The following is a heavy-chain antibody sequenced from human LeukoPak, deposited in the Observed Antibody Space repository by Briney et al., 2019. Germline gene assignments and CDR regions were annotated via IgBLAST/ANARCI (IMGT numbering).Heavy chain of an antibody. D-gene: IGHD2-2*01. V-gene: IGHV3-30-3*01. J-gene: IGHJ4*02. CDR2: ISYDGSNK. Sequence: HSGRSLRLSCAASGFTFSSYAMHWVRQAPGKGLEWVAVISYDGSNKYYADSVKGRFTISRDNSKNTLYLQMNSLRAEDTAVYYCARDRTRCSSTSCKQKRHPFDYWGQGTLVTVSS. CDR1: GFTFSSYA. CDR3: ARDRTRCSSTSCKQKRHPFDY.